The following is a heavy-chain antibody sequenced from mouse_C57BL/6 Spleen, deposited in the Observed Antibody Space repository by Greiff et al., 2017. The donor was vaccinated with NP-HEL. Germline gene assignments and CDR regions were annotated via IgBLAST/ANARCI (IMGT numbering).Heavy chain of an antibody. V-gene: IGHV3-6*01. Sequence: EVQLQESGPGLVKPSQSLSLTCSVTGYSITSGYYWNWIRQFPGNKLEWMGYISYDGSNNYNPSLKNRISITRDTSKNQFFLKLNSVTTEDTATYYCARENSNYGDYYAMDYWGQGTSVTVSS. D-gene: IGHD2-5*01. J-gene: IGHJ4*01. CDR1: GYSITSGYY. CDR2: ISYDGSN. CDR3: ARENSNYGDYYAMDY.